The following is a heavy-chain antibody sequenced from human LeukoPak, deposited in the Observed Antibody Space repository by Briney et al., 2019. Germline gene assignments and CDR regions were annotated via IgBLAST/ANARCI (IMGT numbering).Heavy chain of an antibody. CDR2: MYTDGST. CDR3: ATYDQKLAFDN. D-gene: IGHD6-13*01. CDR1: GGSMSSYY. J-gene: IGHJ4*02. Sequence: SETLSLTCIVSGGSMSSYYWSWIRQPAGKGQEWIGRMYTDGSTNYNPFLNSRVTMSVDTSKKHFSLRLNSVTAADTAVYYCATYDQKLAFDNWGQGTLVTVSS. V-gene: IGHV4-4*07.